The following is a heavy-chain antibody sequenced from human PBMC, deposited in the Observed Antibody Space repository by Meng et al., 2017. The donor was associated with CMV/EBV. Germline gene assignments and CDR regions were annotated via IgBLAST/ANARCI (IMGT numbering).Heavy chain of an antibody. CDR3: ARDGGDCSSTSCYTHGYYGMDV. Sequence: GESLKISCAASGFTLSSYSMNWVRQAPGKGLEWVSSISSSSSYIYYADSVKGRFTISRDNAKNSLYLQMNSLRAEDTAVYYCARDGGDCSSTSCYTHGYYGMDVWGQGTTVTVSS. CDR1: GFTLSSYS. D-gene: IGHD2-2*02. CDR2: ISSSSSYI. V-gene: IGHV3-21*01. J-gene: IGHJ6*02.